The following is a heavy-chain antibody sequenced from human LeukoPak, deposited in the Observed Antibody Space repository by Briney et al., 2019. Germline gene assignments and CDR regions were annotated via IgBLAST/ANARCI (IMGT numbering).Heavy chain of an antibody. CDR1: GFTFSSYW. CDR3: ARDYYYDSSGYYYAKHFDY. D-gene: IGHD3-22*01. CDR2: IKQDGSEK. Sequence: GGSLRLSCAASGFTFSSYWMSWVRQAPGKGLEWVANIKQDGSEKYYVDSVKGRFTISRDNAKNSLYLQMNSLRAEDTAVYYCARDYYYDSSGYYYAKHFDYWGQGTLVTVSS. V-gene: IGHV3-7*03. J-gene: IGHJ4*02.